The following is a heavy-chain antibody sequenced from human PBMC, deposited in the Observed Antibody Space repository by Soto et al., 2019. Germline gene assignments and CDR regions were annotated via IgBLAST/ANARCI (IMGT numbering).Heavy chain of an antibody. CDR3: ARGLYYYDSSGYSPDY. V-gene: IGHV4-38-2*01. D-gene: IGHD3-22*01. CDR1: GYSISSGYY. Sequence: SETLSLTCAVSGYSISSGYYWGWIRQPPGKGLEWIVTIYHSGTTYSNPSLKSRVTISVDTSKNQFSLKLSSVTAADTAVYYCARGLYYYDSSGYSPDYWGRGTLVTVSS. CDR2: IYHSGTT. J-gene: IGHJ4*02.